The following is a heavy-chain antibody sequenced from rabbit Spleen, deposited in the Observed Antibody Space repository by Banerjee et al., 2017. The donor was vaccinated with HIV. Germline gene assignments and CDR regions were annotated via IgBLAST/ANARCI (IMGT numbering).Heavy chain of an antibody. CDR3: AREFFTSGSVGSDL. D-gene: IGHD1-1*01. V-gene: IGHV1S40*01. Sequence: QSLEESGGDLVKPGASLTLTCTASGFSFSSTYDMCWVRQAPGKGLEWIGCIDSGSGSTYYASWAKGRFTCSKTSSTTVTLQMPSLTAADTATYFCAREFFTSGSVGSDLWGQGTLVTVS. CDR1: GFSFSSTYD. J-gene: IGHJ6*01. CDR2: IDSGSGST.